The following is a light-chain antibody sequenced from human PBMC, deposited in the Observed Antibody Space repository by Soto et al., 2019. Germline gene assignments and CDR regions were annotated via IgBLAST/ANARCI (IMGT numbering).Light chain of an antibody. V-gene: IGLV2-14*01. CDR2: EVN. CDR3: SSYTTSSTKL. CDR1: SSDVGVYDF. J-gene: IGLJ3*02. Sequence: QSVLTQPASVSGSPGQPITISCTGTSSDVGVYDFVSWYQQHPGKVPKLLIYEVNNRPSGVSNRFSGSKSGNTASLTISGPQAEDEADHYCSSYTTSSTKLFGGGTKVTVL.